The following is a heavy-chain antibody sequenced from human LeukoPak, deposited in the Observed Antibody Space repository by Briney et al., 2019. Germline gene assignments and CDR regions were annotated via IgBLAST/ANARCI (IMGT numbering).Heavy chain of an antibody. CDR2: ISSSGSTI. J-gene: IGHJ6*02. CDR1: GFTFSSYE. D-gene: IGHD2-21*02. CDR3: AREWVVVTAINYYYYGMDV. Sequence: GGSLRLSCAASGFTFSSYETNWVRQAPGKGLEWVSYISSSGSTIYYADSVKGRFTISRDNAKNSLYLQMNSLRAEDTAVYYCAREWVVVTAINYYYYGMDVWGQGTTVTVSS. V-gene: IGHV3-48*03.